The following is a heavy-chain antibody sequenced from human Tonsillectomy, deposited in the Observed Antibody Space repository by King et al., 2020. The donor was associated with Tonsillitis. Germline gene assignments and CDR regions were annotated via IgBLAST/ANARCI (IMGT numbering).Heavy chain of an antibody. D-gene: IGHD3-22*01. CDR2: ISSSGRTI. Sequence: VQLVQSGGGLVQPGGSLRLSCAASGFTFSSYEMNWVRQAPGKGLEWGSYISSSGRTIYYADSVKGRFTISRDNAKNSLYLQMNSLRAEDTAVYYCARETYDSSGFDHWGQGTLVTVSS. V-gene: IGHV3-48*03. CDR3: ARETYDSSGFDH. J-gene: IGHJ4*02. CDR1: GFTFSSYE.